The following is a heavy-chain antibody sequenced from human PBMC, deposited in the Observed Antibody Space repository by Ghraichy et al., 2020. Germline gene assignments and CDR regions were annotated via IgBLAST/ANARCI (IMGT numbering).Heavy chain of an antibody. V-gene: IGHV3-15*01. Sequence: GGSLRLSCAASGFTFSNAWMSWVRQAPGKGLEWVGRIKSKTDGGTTDYAAPVKGRFTISRDDSKNTLYLQMNSLKTEDTAVYYCTTGALDYGDPQYWYFDLWGRGTLVTVSS. D-gene: IGHD4-17*01. CDR1: GFTFSNAW. CDR3: TTGALDYGDPQYWYFDL. CDR2: IKSKTDGGTT. J-gene: IGHJ2*01.